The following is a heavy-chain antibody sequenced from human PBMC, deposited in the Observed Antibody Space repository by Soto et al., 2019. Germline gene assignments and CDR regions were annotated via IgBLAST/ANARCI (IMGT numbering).Heavy chain of an antibody. CDR2: IYYSGNT. D-gene: IGHD3-10*01. J-gene: IGHJ3*02. CDR3: ATHSGSGSRDAFDI. V-gene: IGHV4-59*03. CDR1: GGSISSYY. Sequence: QVQLQESGPGLVKPSETLSLTCTVSGGSISSYYWSWIRQPPGKGLEWIGYIYYSGNTNYNPSLKSRVTISVDTSKNQFSLKLRSVTAADTAVDYYATHSGSGSRDAFDIWGQGTMVNVSS.